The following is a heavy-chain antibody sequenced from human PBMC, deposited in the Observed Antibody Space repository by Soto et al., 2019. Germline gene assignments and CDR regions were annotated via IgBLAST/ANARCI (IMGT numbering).Heavy chain of an antibody. D-gene: IGHD1-26*01. V-gene: IGHV3-72*01. CDR3: ARGAVVWELDHDAFDI. CDR1: GFTFSDHY. CDR2: TRNKANSDTT. Sequence: GGSLRLSCAASGFTFSDHYMDWVRQAPGKGLEWVGRTRNKANSDTTEYAASVKGRFTISRDDSKNSLYLQMNSLKTEDTAVYYCARGAVVWELDHDAFDIWGQGTMVTVSS. J-gene: IGHJ3*02.